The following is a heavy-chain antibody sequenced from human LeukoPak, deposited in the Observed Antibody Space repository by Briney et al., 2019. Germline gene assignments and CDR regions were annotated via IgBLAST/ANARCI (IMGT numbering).Heavy chain of an antibody. Sequence: GGSLRLSCAASGFIFSSYAMHWVRQAPGKGLEGVAVISYDGSNQYYADSVRGRLTISRDNSRNTLYLQMNSLRAEDTAVYYCARGSGYLETFDYWGQGTLVTVSS. CDR1: GFIFSSYA. V-gene: IGHV3-30*04. J-gene: IGHJ4*02. CDR2: ISYDGSNQ. D-gene: IGHD3-22*01. CDR3: ARGSGYLETFDY.